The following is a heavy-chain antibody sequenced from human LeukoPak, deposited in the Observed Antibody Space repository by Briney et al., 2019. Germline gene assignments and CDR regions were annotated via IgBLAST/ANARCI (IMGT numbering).Heavy chain of an antibody. V-gene: IGHV3-20*04. CDR3: ARDTWTLRRVLIPS. Sequence: GGSLRLSCAASGFSFDDCGMSWVRQAPGKGLEWVSGINENGGSTGYADSVKGRFTISRDNAKKSLSQPMHSLSAEHTAWYYCARDTWTLRRVLIPSWGQGPLVPVSS. J-gene: IGHJ1*01. D-gene: IGHD3-3*01. CDR1: GFSFDDCG. CDR2: INENGGST.